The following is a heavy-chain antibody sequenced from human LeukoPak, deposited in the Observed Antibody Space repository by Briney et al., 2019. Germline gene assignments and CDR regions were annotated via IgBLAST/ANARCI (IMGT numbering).Heavy chain of an antibody. V-gene: IGHV3-73*01. CDR1: GFTFSGST. D-gene: IGHD2-2*01. CDR2: IRSKANSYAT. J-gene: IGHJ6*02. CDR3: TSPTIVVIPAAMVSFGV. Sequence: GGSLRLSCAASGFTFSGSTMHWVRQASGKGLEWVGRIRSKANSYATAYAASVKGRCTISRDNSKNTAYLQMNSLKTEDTAVYYCTSPTIVVIPAAMVSFGVWGQGTTVAVSS.